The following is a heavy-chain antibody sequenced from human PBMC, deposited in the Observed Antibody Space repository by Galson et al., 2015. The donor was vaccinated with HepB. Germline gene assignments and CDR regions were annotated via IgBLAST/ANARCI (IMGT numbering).Heavy chain of an antibody. D-gene: IGHD3-22*01. CDR3: AKDPIYDSIKGDFDY. J-gene: IGHJ4*02. Sequence: SLRLSCAASGFTFSSYAMSWVRQAPGKGLEWVSAISGSGGSTYYADSVKGRFTISRDNSKNTLYLQMNSLRAEDTAVYYCAKDPIYDSIKGDFDYWGQGTLVTVSS. V-gene: IGHV3-23*01. CDR2: ISGSGGST. CDR1: GFTFSSYA.